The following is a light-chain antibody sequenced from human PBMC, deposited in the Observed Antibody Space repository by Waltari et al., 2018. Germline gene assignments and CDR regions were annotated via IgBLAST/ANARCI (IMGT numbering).Light chain of an antibody. J-gene: IGKJ4*01. Sequence: EIVLTQSPDTLSLSPGERATLSCRASQSISSHLAWYQQKPGQAPRLLIYDASNRATGIPARFSGNGSGTDFTLTISSLEPEDSAVYYCQQRNNWPLSFGGGTKVEIK. CDR3: QQRNNWPLS. CDR1: QSISSH. CDR2: DAS. V-gene: IGKV3-11*01.